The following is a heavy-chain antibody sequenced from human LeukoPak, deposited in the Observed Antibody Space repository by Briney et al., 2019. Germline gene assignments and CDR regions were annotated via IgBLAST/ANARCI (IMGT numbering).Heavy chain of an antibody. CDR3: GKEEQRGITPGLDY. V-gene: IGHV3-23*01. J-gene: IGHJ4*02. CDR1: GFTFSSYA. CDR2: VSSNGAKT. Sequence: GGSLRLSCAASGFTFSSYAITWVRQAPGKGLEWVSAVSSNGAKTYYADSVKGRFTISRDNYKNMVFLQMNSLRAEDTAVYYCGKEEQRGITPGLDYWGQGTLVTVSS. D-gene: IGHD4-23*01.